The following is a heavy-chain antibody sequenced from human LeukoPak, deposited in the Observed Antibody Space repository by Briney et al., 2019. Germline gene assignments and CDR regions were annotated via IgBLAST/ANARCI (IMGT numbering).Heavy chain of an antibody. Sequence: GGSLRLSCAASGFSFNIYAMGWVRQAPGKGLEWVSVIGSGSVDKHYADTVSGRFDISRDNSKNRLFLQMNSLRVEDSGVYYCAKRVPLTALDSWGQGTLVTVSS. CDR3: AKRVPLTALDS. D-gene: IGHD3-3*01. J-gene: IGHJ5*01. CDR1: GFSFNIYA. CDR2: IGSGSVDK. V-gene: IGHV3-23*01.